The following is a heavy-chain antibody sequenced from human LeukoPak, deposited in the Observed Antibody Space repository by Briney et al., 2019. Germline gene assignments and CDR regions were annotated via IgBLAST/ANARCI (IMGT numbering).Heavy chain of an antibody. CDR3: ATVSVVWLVSSDPEYFQH. CDR2: FYPEDGET. V-gene: IGHV1-24*01. Sequence: ASVKVSCKVSGYTLTELSMHWVRQAPGKGLEWMGGFYPEDGETIYAQKFKGRVTMTEDTSTDTAYMELSSLRSEDTAVYYCATVSVVWLVSSDPEYFQHWGQGTLVTVSS. D-gene: IGHD6-19*01. CDR1: GYTLTELS. J-gene: IGHJ1*01.